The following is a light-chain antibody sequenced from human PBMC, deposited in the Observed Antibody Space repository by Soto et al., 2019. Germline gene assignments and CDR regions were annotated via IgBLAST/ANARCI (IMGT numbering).Light chain of an antibody. J-gene: IGKJ4*01. CDR3: QQYGGSPLT. CDR2: GAS. CDR1: QSVSSSY. Sequence: EIVLTQSPGTLSLSPGERATLSCRASQSVSSSYLAWYQQKPGQAPRLLIHGASSRATGIPDRFSGSGSGTDFTLTISRLEPEDSAVYSCQQYGGSPLTFGGGTKVEIK. V-gene: IGKV3-20*01.